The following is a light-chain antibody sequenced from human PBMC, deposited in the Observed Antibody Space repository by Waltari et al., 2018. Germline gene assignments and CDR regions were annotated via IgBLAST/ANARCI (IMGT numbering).Light chain of an antibody. V-gene: IGLV2-14*03. CDR2: NVN. Sequence: SALTQPASVSGSPGQSITISCTGTSSDIGAYNFVSWYQQHPGKVPRVIIYNVNERPSRISSRFSGSKSGNTASLTISGLQPDDEADYYCGSYRGSNIYVFGTGTKVTVL. J-gene: IGLJ1*01. CDR3: GSYRGSNIYV. CDR1: SSDIGAYNF.